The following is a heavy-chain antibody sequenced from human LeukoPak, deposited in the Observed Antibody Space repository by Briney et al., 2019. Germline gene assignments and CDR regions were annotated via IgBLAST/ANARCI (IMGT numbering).Heavy chain of an antibody. V-gene: IGHV1-2*02. CDR3: AKLSFCTSGSCYSYNWFDP. Sequence: ASVKVSCTASGYTFTAYYIHWVRQAPGQGLEWMGWINPNSGGTNYAQNFQGRVTMTRDTSISTAYMELSRLRSDDTAVYYCAKLSFCTSGSCYSYNWFDPWGQGTLVTVSS. J-gene: IGHJ5*02. CDR2: INPNSGGT. CDR1: GYTFTAYY. D-gene: IGHD2-15*01.